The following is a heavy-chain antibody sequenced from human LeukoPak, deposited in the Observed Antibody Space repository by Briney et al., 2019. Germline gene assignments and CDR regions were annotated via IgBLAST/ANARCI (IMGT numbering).Heavy chain of an antibody. D-gene: IGHD3-22*01. J-gene: IGHJ3*02. Sequence: SETLSLTCTVSGGSISSSSYYWGWIRQPPGKGLEWIGSIYYSGSTYYNPSLKSRVTISVDTSKNQFSLKLSSVTAADTAVYYCARDPGYYDSSGQDAFDIWGQGTMVTVSS. V-gene: IGHV4-39*07. CDR2: IYYSGST. CDR1: GGSISSSSYY. CDR3: ARDPGYYDSSGQDAFDI.